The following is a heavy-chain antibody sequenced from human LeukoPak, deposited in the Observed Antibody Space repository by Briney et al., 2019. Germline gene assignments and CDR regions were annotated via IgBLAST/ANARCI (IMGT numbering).Heavy chain of an antibody. CDR3: ARVVVSRVNWFDP. V-gene: IGHV1-2*02. Sequence: ASVKVSCKASGYTFTGYYLHWVRQAPGQGLEWMGWINPNSGGTNYAQKFQGRVTMTRDTSISTAYMELSRLRSDDTAVYYCARVVVSRVNWFDPWGQGTLVTVSS. D-gene: IGHD6-6*01. CDR1: GYTFTGYY. CDR2: INPNSGGT. J-gene: IGHJ5*02.